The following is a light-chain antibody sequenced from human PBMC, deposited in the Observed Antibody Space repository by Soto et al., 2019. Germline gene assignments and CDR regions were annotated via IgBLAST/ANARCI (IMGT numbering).Light chain of an antibody. CDR3: SSYTNINTRACV. J-gene: IGLJ1*01. Sequence: QSALTQPPSASGSPGQSVTISCTGTKSDIGSYNRVSWYQQHPGKAPKLIIYEVTDRPSGVSNRFSGSKSGNTASLTISGLQAEDEAEYYCSSYTNINTRACVFGTGTKLTVL. CDR2: EVT. CDR1: KSDIGSYNR. V-gene: IGLV2-14*01.